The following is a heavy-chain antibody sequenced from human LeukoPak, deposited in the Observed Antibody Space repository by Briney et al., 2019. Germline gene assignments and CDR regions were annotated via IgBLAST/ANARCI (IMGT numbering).Heavy chain of an antibody. CDR1: GGSISNYY. V-gene: IGHV4-4*07. D-gene: IGHD3-22*01. CDR3: ARFSSYYADGSSTNAFDI. Sequence: SETLSLTCTVSGGSISNYYWNWIRQPAGKGLEWIGRLLGSGSTDYNPSLKSRVTMSVDTSKNQFSLKLISVTAANTAVYYCARFSSYYADGSSTNAFDIWGQGTMVTVSS. J-gene: IGHJ3*02. CDR2: LLGSGST.